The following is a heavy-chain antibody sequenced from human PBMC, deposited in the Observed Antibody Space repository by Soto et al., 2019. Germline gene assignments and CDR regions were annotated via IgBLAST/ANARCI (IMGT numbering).Heavy chain of an antibody. Sequence: SETLSLTCAVYGGSFSGYYWSWIRQPPGKGLEWIGEINHSGSTNYNPSLKSRVTISVDTSKNQFSLKLSSVTAADTAVYYCARGSKGPWGQGTLVTVSS. V-gene: IGHV4-34*01. CDR1: GGSFSGYY. CDR3: ARGSKGP. J-gene: IGHJ5*02. CDR2: INHSGST.